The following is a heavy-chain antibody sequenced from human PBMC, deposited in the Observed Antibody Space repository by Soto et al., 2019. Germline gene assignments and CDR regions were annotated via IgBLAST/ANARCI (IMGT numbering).Heavy chain of an antibody. CDR1: GGSFSGYY. CDR2: INHSGST. V-gene: IGHV4-34*01. D-gene: IGHD6-19*01. Sequence: PSETLSLTCAVYGGSFSGYYWSWIRQPPGKGLEWIGEINHSGSTNYNPSLKSRVTISVDTSKNQFSLKLSSVTAADTAVYYCARGRGSGSGWYNNYYGMDVWGQGTTVTVSS. J-gene: IGHJ6*02. CDR3: ARGRGSGSGWYNNYYGMDV.